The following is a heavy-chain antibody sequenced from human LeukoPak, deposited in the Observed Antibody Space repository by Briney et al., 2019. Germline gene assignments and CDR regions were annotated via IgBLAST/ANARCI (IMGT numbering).Heavy chain of an antibody. V-gene: IGHV3-30*18. CDR3: AKDDYYDTSGYRD. D-gene: IGHD3-22*01. CDR1: GFTFSSYG. CDR2: ISYDGSNK. J-gene: IGHJ4*02. Sequence: QPGGSLRLSCAASGFTFSSYGMHWVRQAPGKGLERVAVISYDGSNKYYADSVKGRFTISRDNSKNTLYLQMNSLRAEDTAVYYCAKDDYYDTSGYRDWGQGTLVTVSS.